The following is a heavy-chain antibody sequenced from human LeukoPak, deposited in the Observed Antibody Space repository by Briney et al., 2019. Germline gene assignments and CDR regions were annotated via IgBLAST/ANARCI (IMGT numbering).Heavy chain of an antibody. J-gene: IGHJ6*03. CDR2: IYYSGST. V-gene: IGHV4-39*07. Sequence: SETLSLTCSVSGGSITSASHFWGWIRQPPGKGLEWIGSIYYSGSTYYNPSLKSRVTISVDTSKNQFSLKLSSVTAADTAVYYCARTEESGYSYRYFGYYYYMDVWGKGTTVTVSS. CDR3: ARTEESGYSYRYFGYYYYMDV. D-gene: IGHD5-18*01. CDR1: GGSITSASHF.